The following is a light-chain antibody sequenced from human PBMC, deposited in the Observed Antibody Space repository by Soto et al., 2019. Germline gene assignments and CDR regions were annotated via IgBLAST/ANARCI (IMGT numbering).Light chain of an antibody. V-gene: IGKV1-27*01. CDR3: QKYNSAPHT. J-gene: IGKJ2*01. CDR1: QGISNY. Sequence: DIQMTQSPSSLSASVGDRVTITCRASQGISNYVAWYQQKPGKVPKLLIYAASTVQSGVRSRFSGSGSGTDFTLTISSLQPEDVATYYCQKYNSAPHTFGQGTKLEIK. CDR2: AAS.